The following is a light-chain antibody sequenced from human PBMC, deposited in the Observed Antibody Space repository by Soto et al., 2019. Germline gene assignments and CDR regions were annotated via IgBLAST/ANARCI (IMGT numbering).Light chain of an antibody. Sequence: EIVMTQSPATLSVSPGERATLSCRASQSVSSNLAWYQQKAGQAPRLLIYGASTRATGIPARFSGSRSGTEFTLTISSLQSEDLAVYYCQQYNNWPLTFGGGTKVEIK. CDR2: GAS. CDR3: QQYNNWPLT. CDR1: QSVSSN. V-gene: IGKV3-15*01. J-gene: IGKJ4*01.